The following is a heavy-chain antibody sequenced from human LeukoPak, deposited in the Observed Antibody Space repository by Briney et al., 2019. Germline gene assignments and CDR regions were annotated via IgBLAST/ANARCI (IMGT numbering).Heavy chain of an antibody. J-gene: IGHJ4*02. V-gene: IGHV3-30*03. CDR3: ARGDSSWYHFDY. Sequence: SGGSLRLSCAASGFTFSLSDMYWFRQAPGKGLEWVAATSSDESVKHYADSVKGRFTISRDNSKNTLYLQMNSLRAEDTAVYYCARGDSSWYHFDYWGQGTLVTVSS. CDR2: TSSDESVK. CDR1: GFTFSLSD. D-gene: IGHD6-13*01.